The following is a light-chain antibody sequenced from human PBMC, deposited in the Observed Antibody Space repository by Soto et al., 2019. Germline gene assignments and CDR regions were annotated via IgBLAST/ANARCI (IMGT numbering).Light chain of an antibody. J-gene: IGLJ2*01. V-gene: IGLV1-47*01. CDR2: RNN. CDR1: SSNIGSNY. CDR3: AAWDDSLSGEV. Sequence: QSVLTQPPSASGTPGQRVTISCSGSSSNIGSNYVYWYQQLPGTAPKLLIYRNNQRPSGVPDRFSGSKFGTSASLAISGLRSEDEADYYCAAWDDSLSGEVFGGGTKLTVL.